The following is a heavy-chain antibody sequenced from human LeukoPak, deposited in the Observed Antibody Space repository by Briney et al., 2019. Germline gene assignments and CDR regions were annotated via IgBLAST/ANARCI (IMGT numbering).Heavy chain of an antibody. CDR1: GYTFTGYY. D-gene: IGHD2-2*01. J-gene: IGHJ5*02. V-gene: IGHV1-2*02. Sequence: GASVKVSCITFGYTFTGYYMHWVRQAPGQGLEWVGWMNPNSGDTNYARSFQGRVTMTRDTSISTAYMELSRLRFDDTAVYYCAKDPFDQMLPENWFDPWGQGTLVTVSS. CDR2: MNPNSGDT. CDR3: AKDPFDQMLPENWFDP.